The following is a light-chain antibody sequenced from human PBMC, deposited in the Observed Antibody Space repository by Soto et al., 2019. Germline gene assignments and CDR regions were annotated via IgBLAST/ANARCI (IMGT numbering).Light chain of an antibody. V-gene: IGKV1-5*01. CDR2: DAS. CDR1: QSISRW. CDR3: QQYSSYWT. J-gene: IGKJ1*01. Sequence: DIQMTQSPSSLSASVGDRVTITCRASQSISRWLAWYQEKPGKAPKVLIYDASNLQSAAPSRFSGSGSGTEFTLTISRLQPDDFATYYCQQYSSYWTFGQGTKVDIK.